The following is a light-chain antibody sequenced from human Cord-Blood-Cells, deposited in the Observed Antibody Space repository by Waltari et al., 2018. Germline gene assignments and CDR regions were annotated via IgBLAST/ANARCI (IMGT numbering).Light chain of an antibody. CDR2: WAS. J-gene: IGKJ2*01. CDR1: QSVLFSSNNKNY. Sequence: DIVMTQSPDSLAVSLGERATINCKSRQSVLFSSNNKNYLAWYQQKPGQPPKLLIYWASTRESGVPDRFSGSGSGTDFPLTISSLQAEDVAVYYCQQYYSTPYTFGQGTKLEIK. CDR3: QQYYSTPYT. V-gene: IGKV4-1*01.